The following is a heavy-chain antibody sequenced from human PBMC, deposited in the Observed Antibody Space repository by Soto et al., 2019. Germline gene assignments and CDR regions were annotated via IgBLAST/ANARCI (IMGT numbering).Heavy chain of an antibody. V-gene: IGHV3-23*01. CDR1: GFTFSSYA. J-gene: IGHJ4*02. CDR2: IRGSGDST. Sequence: EVQLLESGGGLVQPGGSLRLSCAASGFTFSSYAMNWVRQAPGKGLEGVSVIRGSGDSTYYADSVKGRFTTSRDNSKNTLYLQMNSLKDEDTAVYYGARRSSSWYFDCWGQGTVVTVSS. CDR3: ARRSSSWYFDC. D-gene: IGHD6-13*01.